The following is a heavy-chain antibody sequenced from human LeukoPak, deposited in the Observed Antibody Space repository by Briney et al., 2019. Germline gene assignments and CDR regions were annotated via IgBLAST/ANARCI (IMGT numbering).Heavy chain of an antibody. Sequence: PGGSLRLSCAASGFTVSSNYMSWVRQAPGKGLEWVSVIYSGGSTYYADSVKGRFTISRDNSKNTLYLQMNSLRAEDTAVYYCAKDSTIAAAGTHMGYWGQGTLVTVSS. CDR3: AKDSTIAAAGTHMGY. CDR2: IYSGGST. J-gene: IGHJ4*02. CDR1: GFTVSSNY. V-gene: IGHV3-66*01. D-gene: IGHD6-13*01.